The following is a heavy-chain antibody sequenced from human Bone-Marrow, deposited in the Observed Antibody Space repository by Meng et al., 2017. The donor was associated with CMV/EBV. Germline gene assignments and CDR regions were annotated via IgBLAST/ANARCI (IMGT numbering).Heavy chain of an antibody. CDR3: VRSGAGYILDYFDP. CDR1: GFTFSTYS. J-gene: IGHJ5*02. D-gene: IGHD5-24*01. Sequence: GGSLRLSCEASGFTFSTYSMNWVRQTPGKGLEWVSSISTSSVYIYYAQSVKGRFTISRDNAKNSLYLEMNSLRAEDTAVYYCVRSGAGYILDYFDPWGQGTLVTVSS. CDR2: ISTSSVYI. V-gene: IGHV3-21*01.